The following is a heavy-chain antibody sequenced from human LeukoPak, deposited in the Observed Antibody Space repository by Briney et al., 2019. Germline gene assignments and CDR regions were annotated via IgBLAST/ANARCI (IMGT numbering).Heavy chain of an antibody. J-gene: IGHJ4*02. CDR1: GGSFSGYY. V-gene: IGHV4-34*01. Sequence: SETLSLTCAVYGGSFSGYYWSWIRQPPGKGLEWIGEINHSGSTNYNPSLKSRVTISVDTSKNQFSLKLSSVTAADTAVYYCARASSGWIYFDYWGQGTLVTVSS. CDR3: ARASSGWIYFDY. CDR2: INHSGST. D-gene: IGHD6-19*01.